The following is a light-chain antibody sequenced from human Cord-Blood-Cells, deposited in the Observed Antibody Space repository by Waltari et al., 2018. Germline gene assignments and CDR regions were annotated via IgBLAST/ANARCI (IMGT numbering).Light chain of an antibody. CDR1: SGSIARHY. Sequence: NFMLTQPHSVSESPGKTVTISCTRSSGSIARHYVQWYQQRPGSAPTTVIYEDNQRPSGVPDRFSGSIDSSSNAASLTSSGLKTEDEADYYCQSYDSSNHWVFGGGTKLTVL. V-gene: IGLV6-57*03. J-gene: IGLJ3*02. CDR3: QSYDSSNHWV. CDR2: EDN.